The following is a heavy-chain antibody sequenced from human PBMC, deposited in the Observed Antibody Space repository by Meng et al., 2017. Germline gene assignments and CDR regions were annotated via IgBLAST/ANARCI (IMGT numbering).Heavy chain of an antibody. V-gene: IGHV1-2*06. J-gene: IGHJ4*02. D-gene: IGHD5-12*01. CDR1: GYTFTGYY. CDR2: INPNGGGT. CDR3: ARDSATGDF. Sequence: QGQLVQPGAEGQRPGASVKVSCKASGYTFTGYYMRWVRQAPGQGLEWMGRINPNGGGTNYAQKFQGRVTMTRDTSISTAYMELSRLISDDTAVYYCARDSATGDFWGQGTLVTVSS.